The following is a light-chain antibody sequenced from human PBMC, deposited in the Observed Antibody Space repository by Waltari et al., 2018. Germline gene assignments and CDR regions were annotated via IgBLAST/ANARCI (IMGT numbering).Light chain of an antibody. J-gene: IGLJ2*01. CDR2: VVS. Sequence: HSALTQPASVSGSPGQSITISCTGTSSDIGNYNYVSWYQQHPGKAPKLMIFVVSNRPSGVSDRFSGSKSGNTASRTISGLQAEDEADYYCSSYISSDTLELFGGGTSLTVL. V-gene: IGLV2-14*03. CDR1: SSDIGNYNY. CDR3: SSYISSDTLEL.